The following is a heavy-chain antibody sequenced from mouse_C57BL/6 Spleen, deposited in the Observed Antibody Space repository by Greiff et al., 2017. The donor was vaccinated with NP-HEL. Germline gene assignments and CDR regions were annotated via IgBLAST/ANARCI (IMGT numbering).Heavy chain of an antibody. CDR3: ARDNGYEFAY. CDR1: GYSITSGYY. Sequence: EVKLQESGPGLVKPSQSLSLTCSVTGYSITSGYYWNWIRQFPGNKLEWMGYISYDGSNNYNPSLKNRISITRDTSKNQFFLKFNSVTTEDTATYYCARDNGYEFAYWGQGTLVTVSA. V-gene: IGHV3-6*01. J-gene: IGHJ3*01. D-gene: IGHD2-2*01. CDR2: ISYDGSN.